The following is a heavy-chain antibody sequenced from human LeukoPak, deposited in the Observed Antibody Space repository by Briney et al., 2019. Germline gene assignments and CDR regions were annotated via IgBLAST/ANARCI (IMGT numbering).Heavy chain of an antibody. D-gene: IGHD6-19*01. CDR2: INPNSGGT. Sequence: VASVKVSCKASGYTFTGYYMHWVRQAPGQGLEWMGWINPNSGGTNYAQKFQGWVTMTRDTSISTAYMELSRLRSDDTAVYYCARGSSGWSTSPALFDYWGQGTLVTASS. CDR1: GYTFTGYY. CDR3: ARGSSGWSTSPALFDY. V-gene: IGHV1-2*04. J-gene: IGHJ4*02.